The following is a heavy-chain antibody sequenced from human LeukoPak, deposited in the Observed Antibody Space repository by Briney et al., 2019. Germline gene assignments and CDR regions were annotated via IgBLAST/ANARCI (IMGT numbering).Heavy chain of an antibody. J-gene: IGHJ4*02. Sequence: NTGGSLRLSRAAPGLTFTNARMNWVRPAPGKGLEWVGRIQTKADGGTADYAAPVMARFIISRDDSKNTVYLQMNNLRKEDSGLYFCSTDRDWGQGTLVAVSS. CDR3: STDRD. D-gene: IGHD5-24*01. V-gene: IGHV3-15*05. CDR1: GLTFTNAR. CDR2: IQTKADGGTA.